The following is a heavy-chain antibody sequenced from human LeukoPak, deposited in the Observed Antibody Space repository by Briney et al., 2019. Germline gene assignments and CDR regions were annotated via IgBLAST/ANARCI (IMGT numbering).Heavy chain of an antibody. CDR1: RFTFSNYG. CDR3: AKDMSSRLYYAFDI. Sequence: GGSLRLSCVASRFTFSNYGMHWVRQAPGKGLEWITFIRYDGNNTYYADSVKGRFTISRDNSKNTLYLQINSLRSEDTAVYYCAKDMSSRLYYAFDIWGQGTMVTVSS. V-gene: IGHV3-30*02. CDR2: IRYDGNNT. D-gene: IGHD1-26*01. J-gene: IGHJ3*02.